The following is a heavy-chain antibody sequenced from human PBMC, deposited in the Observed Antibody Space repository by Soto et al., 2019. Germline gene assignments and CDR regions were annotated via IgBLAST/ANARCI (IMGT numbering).Heavy chain of an antibody. CDR3: VKVYREFWCGSPYYFDY. Sequence: LRLSCAASGFTFSACAMNWVRQAPGKGLEWVSAIRGGGSNTYYADFVKGRFTISRDNSKSTLYLQMNSLRAEDTAVYYCVKVYREFWCGSPYYFDYWGHGTLVTVSS. CDR1: GFTFSACA. D-gene: IGHD3-3*01. J-gene: IGHJ4*01. V-gene: IGHV3-23*01. CDR2: IRGGGSNT.